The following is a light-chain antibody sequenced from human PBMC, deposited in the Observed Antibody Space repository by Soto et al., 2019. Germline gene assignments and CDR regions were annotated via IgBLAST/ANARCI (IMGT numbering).Light chain of an antibody. CDR3: QQYYSYPWT. J-gene: IGKJ1*01. Sequence: SQCPIPVTQSPAARATLSCRASQSITGRLAWYQQKPGQPPRLLIYGAFTMASGVPARFSGSGSGIEFTLSISSLQSDDFAAYYCQQYYSYPWTFGQGTKV. CDR2: GAF. CDR1: QSITGR. V-gene: IGKV3-15*01.